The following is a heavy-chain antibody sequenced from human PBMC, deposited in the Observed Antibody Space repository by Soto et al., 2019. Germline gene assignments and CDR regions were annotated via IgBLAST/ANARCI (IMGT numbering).Heavy chain of an antibody. V-gene: IGHV1-8*01. D-gene: IGHD2-15*01. CDR2: MNPNTGTT. CDR3: ARAQRGRHGGFDI. Sequence: QVQLVQSGAEVKKPGASVKVSCKASGYTFSTYDISWVRQATGQGLEWMGWMNPNTGTTGHAQKWQGRVTITRNTSISTTYMEQISLRFEDTATYYCARAQRGRHGGFDIWGQGTMVTVSS. CDR1: GYTFSTYD. J-gene: IGHJ3*02.